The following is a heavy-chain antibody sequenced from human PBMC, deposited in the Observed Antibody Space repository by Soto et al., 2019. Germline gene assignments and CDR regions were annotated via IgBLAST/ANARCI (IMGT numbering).Heavy chain of an antibody. CDR2: VVPLFGGA. CDR1: GGTFSNYG. CDR3: AREQHDPYDASGYYFNWFDP. Sequence: QVQLVQSGAEVKKPGSSVKVSCKASGGTFSNYGINWGRQAPGQGLEWMGGVVPLFGGANYAKKFQGRVTITADASTNLVYMQLSSLRSDDTAVYYCAREQHDPYDASGYYFNWFDPWGQGTLVTVSS. D-gene: IGHD3-22*01. J-gene: IGHJ5*02. V-gene: IGHV1-69*01.